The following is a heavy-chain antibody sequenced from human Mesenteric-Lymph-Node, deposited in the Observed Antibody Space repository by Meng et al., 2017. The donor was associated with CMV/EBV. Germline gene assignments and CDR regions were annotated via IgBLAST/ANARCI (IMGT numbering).Heavy chain of an antibody. CDR2: MNPNSGNT. V-gene: IGHV1-8*01. CDR1: GYTFTSYD. J-gene: IGHJ5*02. CDR3: ARDPYPFWSGYYGWFDP. Sequence: ASVKVSCKASGYTFTSYDINWVRQATGQGLEWMGWMNPNSGNTGYAQKFQGRVTMTRNTSISTAYMELSSLRSEDTAVYYCARDPYPFWSGYYGWFDPWGQGTLVTVSS. D-gene: IGHD3-3*01.